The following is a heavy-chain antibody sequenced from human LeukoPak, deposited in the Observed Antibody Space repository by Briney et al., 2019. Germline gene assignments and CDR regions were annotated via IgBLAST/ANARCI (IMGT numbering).Heavy chain of an antibody. D-gene: IGHD2-2*01. CDR1: GGSISSYY. CDR2: IYYSGST. Sequence: SEILSLTCTVSGGSISSYYWSWIRQPPGKGLEWIGYIYYSGSTNYNPPLKSRVTISVDTSKNQFSLKLSSVTAADTAVYYCARRGVDYYFDYWGQGTLVTVSS. J-gene: IGHJ4*02. V-gene: IGHV4-59*08. CDR3: ARRGVDYYFDY.